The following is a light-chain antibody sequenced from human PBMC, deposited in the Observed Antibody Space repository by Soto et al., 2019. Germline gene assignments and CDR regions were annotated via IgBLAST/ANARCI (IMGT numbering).Light chain of an antibody. V-gene: IGKV1-5*03. J-gene: IGKJ2*01. CDR3: QQYNSYSSL. CDR2: KAS. Sequence: DIQMTQSPSTLSASVGDRVTITCRASQSISSGLAWYQQKPGKAPKLLIYKASSLESGVPSRFSGSGSGTEFTLTISSLQPDDFATYYCQQYNSYSSLFGQGTKLEIK. CDR1: QSISSG.